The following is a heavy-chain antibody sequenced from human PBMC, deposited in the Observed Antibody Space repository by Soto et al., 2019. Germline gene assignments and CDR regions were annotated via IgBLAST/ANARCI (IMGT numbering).Heavy chain of an antibody. Sequence: SVKVSCKAPGFTFTSSAVQWVRQARGQRLEWIGWIVVGSGNTNYAQKFQERVTITRDMSTSTAYMELSSLRSEDTAVYYCAADRAPGNGWFDPWGRGTRVTVSS. J-gene: IGHJ5*02. D-gene: IGHD1-1*01. CDR1: GFTFTSSA. CDR2: IVVGSGNT. V-gene: IGHV1-58*01. CDR3: AADRAPGNGWFDP.